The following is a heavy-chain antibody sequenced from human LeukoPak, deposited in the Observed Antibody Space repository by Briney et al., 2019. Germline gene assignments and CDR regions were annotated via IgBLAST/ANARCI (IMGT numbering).Heavy chain of an antibody. CDR3: ARHEELLRNFDY. CDR2: IYYSGST. V-gene: IGHV4-39*01. J-gene: IGHJ4*02. CDR1: GGSISSSSYY. Sequence: TSETLSLICTVSGGSISSSSYYWGWIRQPPGKGLEWIGSIYYSGSTYYNPSLKSRVTISVDTSKNQFSLKLSSVTAADTAVYYCARHEELLRNFDYWGQGTLVTVSS. D-gene: IGHD1-26*01.